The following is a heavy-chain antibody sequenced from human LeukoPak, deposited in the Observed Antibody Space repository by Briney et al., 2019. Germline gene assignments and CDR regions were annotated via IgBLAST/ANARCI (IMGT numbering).Heavy chain of an antibody. V-gene: IGHV3-74*01. CDR1: GFTFSSYW. Sequence: PGGSLRLSCAASGFTFSSYWMHWVRQAPGKGLVWVSRINSDGSSTSYADSVKGRFAISRDNAKNTLYLQMNGLRAEDTAVYYCARDSILGAPPFDYWGQGTLVTVSS. CDR2: INSDGSST. J-gene: IGHJ4*02. CDR3: ARDSILGAPPFDY. D-gene: IGHD1-26*01.